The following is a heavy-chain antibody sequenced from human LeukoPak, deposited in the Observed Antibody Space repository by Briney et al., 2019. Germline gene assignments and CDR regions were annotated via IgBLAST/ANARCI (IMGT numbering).Heavy chain of an antibody. CDR3: ARDGHRRYHYDSSGREDAFDI. D-gene: IGHD3-22*01. J-gene: IGHJ3*02. V-gene: IGHV4-38-2*02. Sequence: SETLSLTCSVSGYSISSGYYWCWIRQPPRKGLEWIGSIYHNGNTYYNPSLKTRATISVDTSKNEFSLKLSSVPAADTAVYYCARDGHRRYHYDSSGREDAFDIWGRGTMVTVSS. CDR2: IYHNGNT. CDR1: GYSISSGYY.